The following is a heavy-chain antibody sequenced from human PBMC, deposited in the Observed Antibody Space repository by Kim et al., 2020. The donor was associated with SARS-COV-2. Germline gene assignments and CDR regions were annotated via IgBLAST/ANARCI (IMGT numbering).Heavy chain of an antibody. CDR2: SII. D-gene: IGHD3-10*01. J-gene: IGHJ4*02. Sequence: SIIYYADSVKGRFTISRDNAKNSLYLQMNSLRAEDTAVYYCARDSSRFGYWGQGTLVTVSS. V-gene: IGHV3-48*03. CDR3: ARDSSRFGY.